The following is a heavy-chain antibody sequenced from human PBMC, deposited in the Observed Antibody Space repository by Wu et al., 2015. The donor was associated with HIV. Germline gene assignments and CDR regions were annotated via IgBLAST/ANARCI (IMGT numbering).Heavy chain of an antibody. D-gene: IGHD3-3*01. V-gene: IGHV1-24*01. J-gene: IGHJ6*03. CDR1: GYTLTELS. CDR3: ATSAPGSTIFGVVPLRYYYMDV. CDR2: FDPEDGET. Sequence: QVQLVQSGAEVKKPGASVKVSCKVSGYTLTELSMHWVRQAPGKGLEWMGGFDPEDGETIYAQKFQGRVTMTEDTSTDTAYMELSSLRSEDTAVYYCATSAPGSTIFGVVPLRYYYMDVWGKGTTVTVSS.